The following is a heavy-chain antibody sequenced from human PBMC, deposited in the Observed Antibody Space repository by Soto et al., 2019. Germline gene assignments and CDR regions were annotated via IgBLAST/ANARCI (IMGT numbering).Heavy chain of an antibody. V-gene: IGHV1-69*12. CDR3: ARSTTMVRGGGMDV. D-gene: IGHD3-10*01. CDR1: RGTFSSYA. CDR2: IITVFNTS. Sequence: QVQLVQSGAEVKKPGSPVKVSCRASRGTFSSYAISWVRHAPGQGLEWMGGIITVFNTSNYAQKFPGRVTITADESMSTASMELSSLRFEDTAKYYFARSTTMVRGGGMDVWGQGTTVTVSS. J-gene: IGHJ6*02.